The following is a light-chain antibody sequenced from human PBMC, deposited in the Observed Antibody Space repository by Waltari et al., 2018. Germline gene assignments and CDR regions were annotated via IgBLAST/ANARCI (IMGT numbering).Light chain of an antibody. CDR3: QQYDISPLP. V-gene: IGKV3-20*01. J-gene: IGKJ4*02. Sequence: EIVLTQSPGTLSLSPGERPTLSCRASQAVRTTYLAWYQQKPGQAPTLLSYDTSSSATGIPDRFSGSGSGTDFSLTISSLEPEDFAVYYCQQYDISPLPFGGGTKVNTK. CDR2: DTS. CDR1: QAVRTTY.